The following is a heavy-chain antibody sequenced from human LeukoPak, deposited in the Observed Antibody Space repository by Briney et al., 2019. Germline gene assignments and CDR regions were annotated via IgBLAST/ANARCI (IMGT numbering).Heavy chain of an antibody. V-gene: IGHV3-23*01. CDR2: ISASGGST. D-gene: IGHD3-10*01. J-gene: IGHJ3*02. CDR3: AKDHLLWFGEFGAFDI. CDR1: EFTFSNYA. Sequence: GGSLRLSCAASEFTFSNYAMNWVRQAPGKGLEWVSIISASGGSTYYVDSVKGRFTISRDNSKNTLYLQMNSLRAEDTAVYYCAKDHLLWFGEFGAFDIWGQGTMVTVSS.